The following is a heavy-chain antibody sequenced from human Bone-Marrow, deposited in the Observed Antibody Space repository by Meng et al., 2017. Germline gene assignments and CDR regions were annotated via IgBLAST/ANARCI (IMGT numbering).Heavy chain of an antibody. V-gene: IGHV3-7*01. Sequence: GGSLRLSCAASGFTFSSYWMSWVRQAPGKGLEWVANIKQDGSEKYYVDSVKGRFTISRDNAKNSLYLQMNSLRAEDTAVYYCAREGGSYYVGSGYRYFDYWGQGTLVTVSS. CDR1: GFTFSSYW. J-gene: IGHJ4*02. CDR2: IKQDGSEK. CDR3: AREGGSYYVGSGYRYFDY. D-gene: IGHD3-22*01.